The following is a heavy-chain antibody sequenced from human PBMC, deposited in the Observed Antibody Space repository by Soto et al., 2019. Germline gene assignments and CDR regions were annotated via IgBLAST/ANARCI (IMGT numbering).Heavy chain of an antibody. CDR3: ARIGTLDWIDAY. D-gene: IGHD1-1*01. J-gene: IGHJ4*02. Sequence: QVQLVQSGAEVKKPGSSVKVSCKASGGTFRSYVTSWVRQAPGQGLEWLGGIIPMYGTTYYAQTFQGRVTLSADESTSTACMELSSLRSEDTAVYYCARIGTLDWIDAYWGQGTLVTVSS. V-gene: IGHV1-69*12. CDR2: IIPMYGTT. CDR1: GGTFRSYV.